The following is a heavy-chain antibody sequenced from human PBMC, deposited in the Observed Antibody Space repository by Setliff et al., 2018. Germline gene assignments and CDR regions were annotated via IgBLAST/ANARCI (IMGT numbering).Heavy chain of an antibody. V-gene: IGHV4-4*07. CDR2: IYIGGSA. D-gene: IGHD3-22*01. Sequence: SETLSLTCTVSGGSISSYYWSWIRQPAGKGLEWIGHIYIGGSANYNPSLKSRVTMSIDTSKNQFSLKLSSVTAADMAVYYCARESRYYYDNLGTLDYWGQGTLVTVSS. CDR3: ARESRYYYDNLGTLDY. J-gene: IGHJ4*02. CDR1: GGSISSYY.